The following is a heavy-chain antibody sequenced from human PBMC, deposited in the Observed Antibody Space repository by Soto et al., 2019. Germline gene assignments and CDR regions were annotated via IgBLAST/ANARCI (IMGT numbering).Heavy chain of an antibody. CDR1: GGTFSSYA. J-gene: IGHJ4*02. Sequence: QVQLVQSGAEVKKPGSSVKVSCKASGGTFSSYAISWVRQALGQGLEWMGGIIPIFGTANYAQKFQGRVMITADESTSTAYMELSSLRSEDTAVYYCARESRYCSGGSCYFLPGIDYWGQGTLVTVSS. CDR2: IIPIFGTA. V-gene: IGHV1-69*12. CDR3: ARESRYCSGGSCYFLPGIDY. D-gene: IGHD2-15*01.